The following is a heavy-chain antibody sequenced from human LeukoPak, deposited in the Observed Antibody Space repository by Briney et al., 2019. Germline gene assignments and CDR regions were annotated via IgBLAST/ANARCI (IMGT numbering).Heavy chain of an antibody. Sequence: SETLSLTCTVSGASVSSSNYYWGWIRQPPGKGLEWVGSVYYTGSTYHNPSLKSRVTMSIDTSRNQFSLKLSSVTAADTAVYYCARRKTYYYGSGSSRYFDYWGQGTLVTVSS. CDR3: ARRKTYYYGSGSSRYFDY. D-gene: IGHD3-10*01. CDR1: GASVSSSNYY. J-gene: IGHJ4*02. CDR2: VYYTGST. V-gene: IGHV4-39*07.